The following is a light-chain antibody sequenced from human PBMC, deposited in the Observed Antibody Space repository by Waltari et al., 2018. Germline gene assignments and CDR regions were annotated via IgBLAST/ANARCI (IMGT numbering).Light chain of an antibody. Sequence: QSVLTQPASVSGSPGQSITLSCAGTRSDVGFYNFVSCYQNHPGQAPKLLIHEVSNRPSGVSTRFSGSKSGNTASLTISELQAEDEADYYCSSYTGRNNLYVFGTGTTVTVL. J-gene: IGLJ1*01. CDR3: SSYTGRNNLYV. CDR1: RSDVGFYNF. CDR2: EVS. V-gene: IGLV2-14*01.